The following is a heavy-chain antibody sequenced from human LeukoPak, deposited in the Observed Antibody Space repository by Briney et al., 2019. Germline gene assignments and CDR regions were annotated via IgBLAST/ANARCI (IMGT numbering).Heavy chain of an antibody. D-gene: IGHD4-17*01. Sequence: GGSLRLSCAASGFTFSSYAMTWVRQAPGKGLEWVSSITGNGRGTSYGDSVRGRFTVSRDNSKNTLYLQMNSLRPEDTALYYCGMDPNGDYVGAFDFWGQGTLVTVSS. CDR1: GFTFSSYA. CDR2: ITGNGRGT. J-gene: IGHJ3*01. CDR3: GMDPNGDYVGAFDF. V-gene: IGHV3-23*01.